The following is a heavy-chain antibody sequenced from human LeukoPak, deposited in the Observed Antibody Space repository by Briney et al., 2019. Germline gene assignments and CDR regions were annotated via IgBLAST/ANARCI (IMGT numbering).Heavy chain of an antibody. D-gene: IGHD6-6*01. CDR2: IYHSGST. CDR1: GGFISSSNYY. J-gene: IGHJ4*02. Sequence: SETLSLTCTVSGGFISSSNYYWGWIRQPPGKGLEWIGSIYHSGSTYYNPSLKSRITISVDTSKNQFSLKLSSVTAADTAVYFCARAIAARRRVGWDYFDYWGQGTLVTVSS. CDR3: ARAIAARRRVGWDYFDY. V-gene: IGHV4-39*07.